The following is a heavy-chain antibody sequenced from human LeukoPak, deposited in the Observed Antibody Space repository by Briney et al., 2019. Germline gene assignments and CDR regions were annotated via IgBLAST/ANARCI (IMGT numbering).Heavy chain of an antibody. V-gene: IGHV3-21*01. CDR2: ISSSGSYI. CDR3: ARGCGYSGYDCGY. D-gene: IGHD5-12*01. CDR1: GFTFSSHS. Sequence: GGSLRLSCAASGFTFSSHSMNWVRQAPGKGLEWVSSISSSGSYIYYADSVKGRFTISRDNAKNSLYLQMNSLRAEDTAVYYCARGCGYSGYDCGYWGQGTLVTVSS. J-gene: IGHJ4*02.